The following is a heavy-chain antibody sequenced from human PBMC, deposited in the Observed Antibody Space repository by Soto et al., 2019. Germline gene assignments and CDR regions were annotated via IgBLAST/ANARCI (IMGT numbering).Heavy chain of an antibody. Sequence: PGGSLRLSCAASGFTFSTSGMHWVRQAPGKGLEWVAVIWYDGSNQYYADSVKGRFTISRDNSKNTLYLQMNSLRAEDTAVNYCARDYLGASAYDYWGQGILVTVSS. D-gene: IGHD1-26*01. J-gene: IGHJ4*02. CDR3: ARDYLGASAYDY. V-gene: IGHV3-33*01. CDR2: IWYDGSNQ. CDR1: GFTFSTSG.